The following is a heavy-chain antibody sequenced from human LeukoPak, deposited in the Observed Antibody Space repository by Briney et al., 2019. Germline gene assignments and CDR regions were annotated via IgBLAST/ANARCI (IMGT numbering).Heavy chain of an antibody. V-gene: IGHV4-39*01. CDR1: GGSVSSSSYY. D-gene: IGHD1-26*01. CDR3: ARQAGMVGGTRVVFDY. Sequence: SETLSLTCTVSGGSVSSSSYYWGWIRQPPGKGLEWTETSYYTGSTYYIPSLKSRVTMSVDTSKNQFSLKLSSVTAADTAVYYCARQAGMVGGTRVVFDYWGQGTLVTVPS. J-gene: IGHJ4*02. CDR2: SYYTGST.